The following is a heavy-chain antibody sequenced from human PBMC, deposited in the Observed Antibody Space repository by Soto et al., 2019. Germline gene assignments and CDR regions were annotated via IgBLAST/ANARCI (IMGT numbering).Heavy chain of an antibody. CDR1: GFTFSKYG. J-gene: IGHJ3*02. Sequence: HPGGSLRLSCAASGFTFSKYGMHWVRQAPGKGLEWVALIWNDGIRKVYVDSVKGRFTISRDNAKNTLYLQMNSLRAEDTAVYYCARGGVGYFDIWGQGTMVTVSS. V-gene: IGHV3-33*01. D-gene: IGHD1-26*01. CDR2: IWNDGIRK. CDR3: ARGGVGYFDI.